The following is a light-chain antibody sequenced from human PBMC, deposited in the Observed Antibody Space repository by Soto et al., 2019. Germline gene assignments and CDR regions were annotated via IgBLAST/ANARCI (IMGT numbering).Light chain of an antibody. CDR3: QRCYSTTMYI. V-gene: IGKV1-39*01. J-gene: IGKJ2*01. CDR2: AAS. Sequence: DIQMTQSPSSLSASVGDRVTITCRASQSISSYLNWYQQKPGKAPMLLIYAASSFQGGVPSRFIGSESGTDFTFTISGLKPEDFATNYFQRCYSTTMYILGQGTSWRSN. CDR1: QSISSY.